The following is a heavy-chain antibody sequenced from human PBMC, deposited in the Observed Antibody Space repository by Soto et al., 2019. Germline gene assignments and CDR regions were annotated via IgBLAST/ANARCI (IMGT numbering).Heavy chain of an antibody. CDR2: MNHSGST. CDR3: ARGRGRRRITIFGVVITYNWFDP. CDR1: GESFSGYY. J-gene: IGHJ5*02. Sequence: PSETMSLTCAVCGESFSGYYGSWIRQPTRKGLEWIGEMNHSGSTNYNPALKSRVTISVDTSKNQFSLKLSSVTAADTAVYYCARGRGRRRITIFGVVITYNWFDPWGQGTLVTVSS. V-gene: IGHV4-34*01. D-gene: IGHD3-3*01.